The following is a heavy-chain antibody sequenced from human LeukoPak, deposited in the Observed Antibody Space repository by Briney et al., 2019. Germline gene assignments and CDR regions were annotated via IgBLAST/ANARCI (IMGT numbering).Heavy chain of an antibody. CDR2: MNPNSGNT. D-gene: IGHD6-13*01. Sequence: ASVKVSCKASGGTFSSYAISWVRQAPGQGLEWMGWMNPNSGNTGYAQKLQGRVTMTRNTSISTAYMELSSLRSEDTAVYYCARGQGYLDYWGQGTLVTVSS. CDR1: GGTFSSYA. J-gene: IGHJ4*02. CDR3: ARGQGYLDY. V-gene: IGHV1-8*02.